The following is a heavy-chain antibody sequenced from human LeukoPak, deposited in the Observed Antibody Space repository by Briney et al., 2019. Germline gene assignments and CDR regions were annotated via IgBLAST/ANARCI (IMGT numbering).Heavy chain of an antibody. CDR2: IGGSSTSI. J-gene: IGHJ4*02. D-gene: IGHD1-26*01. Sequence: PGGSLRLSCASSGFTFGTYSMNWVRQAPGKGLEWVSSIGGSSTSIYYADSVRGRFTISRDNAKNSLYLQMNSLRAEDTAVYFCAREEQQIFDYWGQGTLVTVSS. CDR1: GFTFGTYS. V-gene: IGHV3-21*01. CDR3: AREEQQIFDY.